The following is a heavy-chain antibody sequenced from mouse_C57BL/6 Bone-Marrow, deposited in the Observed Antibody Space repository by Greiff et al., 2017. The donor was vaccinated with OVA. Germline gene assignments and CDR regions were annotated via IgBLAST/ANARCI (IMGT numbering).Heavy chain of an antibody. V-gene: IGHV2-2*01. CDR1: GFSLTSYG. CDR2: IWSGGST. CDR3: ASGNDP. D-gene: IGHD2-3*01. Sequence: QVQLQQSGPGLVQPSQSLSITCTVSGFSLTSYGVHWVRQSPGKGLEWLGVIWSGGSTDYNAAFISRLSISKDNSKSQVFFKMNSLQADDTAIYYCASGNDPWGQGTLVTVSA. J-gene: IGHJ3*01.